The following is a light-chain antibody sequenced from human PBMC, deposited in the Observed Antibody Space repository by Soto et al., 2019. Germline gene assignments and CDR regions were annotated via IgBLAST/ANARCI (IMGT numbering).Light chain of an antibody. Sequence: QSVLTQPASVSGSPGQSITISCTGTSSDVGNYKYVSWYQQNPGKAPRLMIYEVSNRPSGVSNRFSGSKSGDTASLTTSGLQAEGATDYYCFSYTSSGTYVFGTGTKVPVL. CDR2: EVS. V-gene: IGLV2-14*01. CDR3: FSYTSSGTYV. J-gene: IGLJ1*01. CDR1: SSDVGNYKY.